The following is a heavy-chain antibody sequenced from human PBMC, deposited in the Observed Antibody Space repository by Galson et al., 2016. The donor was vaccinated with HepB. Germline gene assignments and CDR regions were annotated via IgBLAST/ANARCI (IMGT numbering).Heavy chain of an antibody. CDR1: GGSLSSYY. CDR3: ARGPVYGQWQGFDL. CDR2: ISYSGNT. D-gene: IGHD2-8*01. J-gene: IGHJ4*02. V-gene: IGHV4-59*01. Sequence: ETLSLTCTVSGGSLSSYYWSWIRQPPGKGLEWVGYISYSGNTNYNPALQSRVTISVDTSKNQFSLKLTSVTPADTAAYYCARGPVYGQWQGFDLWGPGTLVSVSS.